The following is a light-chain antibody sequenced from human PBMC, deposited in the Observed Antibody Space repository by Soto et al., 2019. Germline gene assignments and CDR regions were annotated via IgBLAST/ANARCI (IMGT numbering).Light chain of an antibody. CDR2: DAS. Sequence: DLQMTQSPSSLSASVGDRVTITCQASQDITNYLNWYRQKPGKAPELLIYDASSSETRVPSRFSGSGSGTDFTFTISSLQPEDIATYYCQQFDNLPYTFGQGTKLEIK. CDR3: QQFDNLPYT. CDR1: QDITNY. J-gene: IGKJ2*01. V-gene: IGKV1-33*01.